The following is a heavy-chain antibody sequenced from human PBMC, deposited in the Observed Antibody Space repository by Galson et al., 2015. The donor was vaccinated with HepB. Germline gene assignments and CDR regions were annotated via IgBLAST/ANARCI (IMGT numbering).Heavy chain of an antibody. V-gene: IGHV3-33*08. CDR1: GFTFSSYG. CDR2: IWYDGSNK. J-gene: IGHJ3*02. D-gene: IGHD3-10*01. CDR3: ARTRVRGVIITDAFDI. Sequence: SLRLSCAASGFTFSSYGMHWVRQAPGKGLEWVAVIWYDGSNKYYADSVKGRFTISRDNSKNTLYLQMNSLRAEDTAVYYCARTRVRGVIITDAFDIWGQGTMVTVSS.